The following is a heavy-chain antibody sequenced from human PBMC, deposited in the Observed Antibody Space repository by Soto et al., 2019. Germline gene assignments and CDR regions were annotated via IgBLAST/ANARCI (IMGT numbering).Heavy chain of an antibody. CDR2: INHSGST. CDR1: GGSFSGYY. CDR3: ARERVRYSSGWYVGDYFDY. D-gene: IGHD6-19*01. V-gene: IGHV4-34*01. Sequence: PSETLSLTCAVYGGSFSGYYWSWIRQPPGKGLEWIGEINHSGSTNYNPSLKSRVTISVDTSKNQFSLKLSSVTAADTAVYYCARERVRYSSGWYVGDYFDYWGQGTLVTVSS. J-gene: IGHJ4*02.